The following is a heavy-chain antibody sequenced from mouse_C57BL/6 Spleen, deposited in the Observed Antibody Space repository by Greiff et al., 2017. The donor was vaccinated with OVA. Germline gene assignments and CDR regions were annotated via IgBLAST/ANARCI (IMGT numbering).Heavy chain of an antibody. V-gene: IGHV5-4*01. D-gene: IGHD1-1*01. CDR3: AREDYGSSYD. Sequence: DVKLVESGGGLVKPGGSLKLSCAASGFTFSSYAMSWVRQTPEKRLEWVATISDGGSYTYYPDNVKGRFTISRDNAKNNLYLQMSHLKSEDTAMYYCAREDYGSSYDWGQGTTLTVSS. CDR1: GFTFSSYA. J-gene: IGHJ2*01. CDR2: ISDGGSYT.